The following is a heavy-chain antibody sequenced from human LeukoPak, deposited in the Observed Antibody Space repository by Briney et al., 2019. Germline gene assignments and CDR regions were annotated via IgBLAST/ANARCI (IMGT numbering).Heavy chain of an antibody. J-gene: IGHJ4*02. CDR3: ARAPAHSPGGILDY. D-gene: IGHD3-3*02. CDR2: ISPKYLKT. Sequence: ASVKVSCTASGYSFTNYGFNWVRQAPGQRLEWLGWISPKYLKTDYAQKLVGRITLTTDASSNTAYMELGSLRSDDTAVYYCARAPAHSPGGILDYWGQGSLVIVSS. V-gene: IGHV1-18*01. CDR1: GYSFTNYG.